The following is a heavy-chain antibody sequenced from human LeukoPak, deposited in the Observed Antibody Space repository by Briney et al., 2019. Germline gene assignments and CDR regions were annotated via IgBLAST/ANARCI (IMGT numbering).Heavy chain of an antibody. D-gene: IGHD3-22*01. V-gene: IGHV1-2*06. CDR3: ARVGPPGDYYDTSGPWFDP. CDR2: INPKSGGT. CDR1: GYTFTGYY. J-gene: IGHJ5*02. Sequence: ASVTVSCKTSGYTFTGYYMHWVRQAPGQGLEWMGRINPKSGGTSYAQKFQGRVTMIRDTSISTAYMELSRLTSDDTAVYYCARVGPPGDYYDTSGPWFDPWGQGTLVTVSS.